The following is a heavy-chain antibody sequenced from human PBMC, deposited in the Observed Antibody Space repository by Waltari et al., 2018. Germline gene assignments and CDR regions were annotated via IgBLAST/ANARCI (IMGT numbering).Heavy chain of an antibody. D-gene: IGHD3-16*02. J-gene: IGHJ3*02. V-gene: IGHV4-34*01. CDR3: ARIKHDYVWGSYRQGGAFDI. Sequence: QVQLQQWGAGLLKPSETLSLTCAVYGGSFSGYYWSWIRQPPGKGLEWIGEINHSGSTNVNPSLKSRVTISVDTSKNQFSLKLSSVTAADTAVYYCARIKHDYVWGSYRQGGAFDIWGQGTMVTVSS. CDR2: INHSGST. CDR1: GGSFSGYY.